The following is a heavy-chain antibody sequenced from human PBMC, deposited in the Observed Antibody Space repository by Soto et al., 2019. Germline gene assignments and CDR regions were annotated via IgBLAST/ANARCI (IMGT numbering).Heavy chain of an antibody. CDR2: ISDNGSDT. CDR3: AIDPFGQPYPVVFDY. V-gene: IGHV3-30*03. J-gene: IGHJ4*02. Sequence: QVQLVESGGGVVQPERSLRLSCAATGFTFSRYGMHWVRQTPGKGLEWVAVISDNGSDTYYGDSVKGRLTISRDNSKNTLCLPMNSLRAADTSVYFCAIDPFGQPYPVVFDYWGPGTLVTVSS. CDR1: GFTFSRYG. D-gene: IGHD3-3*01.